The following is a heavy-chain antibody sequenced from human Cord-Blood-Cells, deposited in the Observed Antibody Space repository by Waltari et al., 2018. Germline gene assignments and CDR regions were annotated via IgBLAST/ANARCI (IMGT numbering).Heavy chain of an antibody. Sequence: QLQLQESGPGLVKPSETLSLTCPVSGGPISSSSYYWGWIRQPPGRGLEWIGRIYYSGSTYYNPSLKSRVTISVDTSKNQFSLKLSSVTAADTAVYYCARRVGYCSSTSCYDAFDIWGQGTMVTVSS. CDR1: GGPISSSSYY. D-gene: IGHD2-2*01. CDR3: ARRVGYCSSTSCYDAFDI. J-gene: IGHJ3*02. V-gene: IGHV4-39*01. CDR2: IYYSGST.